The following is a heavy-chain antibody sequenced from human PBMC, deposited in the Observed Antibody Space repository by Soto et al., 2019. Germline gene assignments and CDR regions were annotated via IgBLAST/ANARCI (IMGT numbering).Heavy chain of an antibody. J-gene: IGHJ6*02. CDR3: AREVTWGLDG. Sequence: EVQLVESGGGLVQPGGSLRLSWAASGFTFSLYSMSWVRPAPGKGLEWVSYISRSSTGIHYADSVKGRFTISRDDATTSMHLQMKSMRAGDTAVYYCAREVTWGLDGWGQGTTVSISS. D-gene: IGHD3-10*01. CDR2: ISRSSTGI. CDR1: GFTFSLYS. V-gene: IGHV3-48*01.